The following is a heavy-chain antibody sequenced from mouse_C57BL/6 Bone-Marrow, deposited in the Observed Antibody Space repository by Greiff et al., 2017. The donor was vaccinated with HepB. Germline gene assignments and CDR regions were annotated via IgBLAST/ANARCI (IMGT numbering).Heavy chain of an antibody. V-gene: IGHV5-16*01. CDR1: GFTFSDYY. CDR2: INYDGSST. D-gene: IGHD2-3*01. J-gene: IGHJ1*03. Sequence: DVMLVESEGGLVQPGSSMKLSCTASGFTFSDYYMAWVRQVPEKGLEWVANINYDGSSTYYLDSLKSRFIISRDNAKNILYLQMSSLKSEDTATYYCARYDGYPYWYFDVWGTGTTVTVSS. CDR3: ARYDGYPYWYFDV.